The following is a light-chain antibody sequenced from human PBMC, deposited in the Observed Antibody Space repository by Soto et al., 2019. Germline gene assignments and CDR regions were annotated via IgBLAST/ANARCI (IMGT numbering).Light chain of an antibody. Sequence: QSVLTQPPSVSGAPGQTVTISCAGSSSNIGAGYDVHWYQHLPGTAPKLIIYDNNNRPSGVPDRFSGSKSGTSASLAITGLQAEDEADYYCQSYAISLSATYVFGTGTKVTVL. CDR1: SSNIGAGYD. J-gene: IGLJ1*01. CDR3: QSYAISLSATYV. CDR2: DNN. V-gene: IGLV1-40*01.